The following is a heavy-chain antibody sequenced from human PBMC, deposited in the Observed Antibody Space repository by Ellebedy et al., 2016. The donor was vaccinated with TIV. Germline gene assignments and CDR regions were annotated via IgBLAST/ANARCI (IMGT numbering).Heavy chain of an antibody. J-gene: IGHJ4*02. CDR3: ARQGSLLPPMEYFDY. Sequence: PGGSLRLSCKGSGYSFTSYWIGWVRQMPGKGLEWMGIIYPGDSDTRYSPSFQGQVTISADKSISTAYLQWSSLKASDTAMYYCARQGSLLPPMEYFDYWGQGTLVTVSS. D-gene: IGHD1-1*01. CDR2: IYPGDSDT. V-gene: IGHV5-51*01. CDR1: GYSFTSYW.